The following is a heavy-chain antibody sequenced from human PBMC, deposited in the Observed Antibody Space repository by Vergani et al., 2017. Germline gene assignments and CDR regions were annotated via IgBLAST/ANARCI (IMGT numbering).Heavy chain of an antibody. J-gene: IGHJ4*02. D-gene: IGHD3-10*01. V-gene: IGHV3-15*07. Sequence: EVQLVESGGGLVKRGGSLRLSCAVSGFTFSNAWMNWARQAPGKGLEWVGRIKSKAYGETTDYAAPVKGRFTISRDDSKNTLFLQMNSLKIEYTAVYYCTTDITGVSYFDYWGQGTLVTVSS. CDR1: GFTFSNAW. CDR2: IKSKAYGETT. CDR3: TTDITGVSYFDY.